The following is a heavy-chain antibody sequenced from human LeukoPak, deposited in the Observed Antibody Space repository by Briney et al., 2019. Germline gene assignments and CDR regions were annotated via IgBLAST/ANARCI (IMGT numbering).Heavy chain of an antibody. D-gene: IGHD2-2*01. CDR1: GFTFSDYY. CDR2: ISSSGSTI. V-gene: IGHV3-11*01. J-gene: IGHJ5*02. Sequence: PGGSLRLSCAASGFTFSDYYMSWIRQAPGKGLEWVSYISSSGSTIYYADSVKGRFTISRDNAKNSLYLQMNSLRAEDTAAYYCARHRTQLLLTNWFDPWGQGTLVTVSS. CDR3: ARHRTQLLLTNWFDP.